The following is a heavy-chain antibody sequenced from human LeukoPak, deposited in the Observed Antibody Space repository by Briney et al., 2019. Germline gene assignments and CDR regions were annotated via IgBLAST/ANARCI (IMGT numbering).Heavy chain of an antibody. Sequence: GASVKVSCKASGYTFTGYDINWVRQATGQGLEWMGWMNPNSGNTGYAQKFQGRVTMTRNTSISTAYMELSSLKASDTAMYYCARSLMDRQEWELLTVAFDIWGQGTMVTVSS. CDR3: ARSLMDRQEWELLTVAFDI. D-gene: IGHD1-26*01. CDR1: GYTFTGYD. V-gene: IGHV1-8*01. J-gene: IGHJ3*02. CDR2: MNPNSGNT.